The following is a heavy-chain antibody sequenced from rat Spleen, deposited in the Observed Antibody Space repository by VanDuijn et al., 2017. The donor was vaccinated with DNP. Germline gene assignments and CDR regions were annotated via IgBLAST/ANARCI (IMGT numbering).Heavy chain of an antibody. D-gene: IGHD1-6*01. V-gene: IGHV2-19*01. CDR2: ISSGENT. J-gene: IGHJ1*01. Sequence: QVQLKESGPGMVQPSQTLSLTCTVSGFSLPDYSVHWVRQPPGKVLEWIAAISSGENTYYNPALKSRLSISRDTSKSQVFLRMNSLQTEDTAIYFCSRVLYNGYQRHYWSFDFWGPGTMVTVSS. CDR3: SRVLYNGYQRHYWSFDF. CDR1: GFSLPDYS.